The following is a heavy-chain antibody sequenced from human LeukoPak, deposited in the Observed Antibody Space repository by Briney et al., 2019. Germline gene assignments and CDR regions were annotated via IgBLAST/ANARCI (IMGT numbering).Heavy chain of an antibody. J-gene: IGHJ4*02. CDR3: ARVRPRDYYFDY. CDR1: GGSISSYY. CDR2: IYYSGST. D-gene: IGHD3-16*01. V-gene: IGHV4-59*01. Sequence: TSETLSLTCTVSGGSISSYYWSWIRQPPGKGLEWIGYIYYSGSTNYNPSLKSRVTISVDTSKNQFSLKLSSVTAADTAVYYCARVRPRDYYFDYWGQGTLVTVSS.